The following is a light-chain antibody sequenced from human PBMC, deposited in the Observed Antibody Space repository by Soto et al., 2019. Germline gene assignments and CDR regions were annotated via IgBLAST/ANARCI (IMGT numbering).Light chain of an antibody. Sequence: IHRTDAPSTLPGSVVHRVTITCRASQTISSWLAWYQQKPGKAPKLLIYKASTLKSGVPSRFSGSGSGTDFTLTISSLQPEDFATYYCQHSNSSPHPFGQGTKVDIK. CDR1: QTISSW. CDR3: QHSNSSPHP. CDR2: KAS. J-gene: IGKJ1*01. V-gene: IGKV1-5*03.